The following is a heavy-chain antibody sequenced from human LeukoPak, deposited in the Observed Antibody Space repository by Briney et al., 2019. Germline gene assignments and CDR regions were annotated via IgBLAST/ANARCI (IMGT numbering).Heavy chain of an antibody. V-gene: IGHV4-4*07. D-gene: IGHD2-15*01. J-gene: IGHJ6*02. Sequence: SETLSLTCTVSGDSISYYYWSWIRQPAGKGLEWIGRIHGSGSTNYSPSLESRVTISEDTSKKQFSLKLTSVTAADTAIYYCAGGPYCSGGTCSFYFYGLAVWGPGTAVTVSS. CDR3: AGGPYCSGGTCSFYFYGLAV. CDR1: GDSISYYY. CDR2: IHGSGST.